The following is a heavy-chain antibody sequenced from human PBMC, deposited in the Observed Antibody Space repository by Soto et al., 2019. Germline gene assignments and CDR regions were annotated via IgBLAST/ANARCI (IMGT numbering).Heavy chain of an antibody. CDR3: AKTWSGAHFDY. D-gene: IGHD3-3*01. J-gene: IGHJ4*02. V-gene: IGHV3-23*01. CDR1: GFTFGTYA. Sequence: EVQLLESGGGLVQPGGSPRLSCAASGFTFGTYAMSWVRQAPGKGLEWVSGISDSGGSTYYADSVKGRFTISRDNSKNMMYLQMNSLRAEDTALYYCAKTWSGAHFDYWGQGILVTVSS. CDR2: ISDSGGST.